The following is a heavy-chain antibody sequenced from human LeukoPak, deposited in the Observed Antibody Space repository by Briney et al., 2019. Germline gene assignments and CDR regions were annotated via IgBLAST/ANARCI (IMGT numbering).Heavy chain of an antibody. CDR3: ARGYPSEYSSGWYL. CDR1: GGTFSSYA. V-gene: IGHV1-69*13. CDR2: TIPIFGTP. Sequence: SVKVPCKASGGTFSSYAISWVRQAPGQGLEWMGGTIPIFGTPKYAQKFQGRVTITADESTSTAYMELISLRSEDTAVYYCARGYPSEYSSGWYLWGQGTLVTVSS. D-gene: IGHD6-19*01. J-gene: IGHJ4*02.